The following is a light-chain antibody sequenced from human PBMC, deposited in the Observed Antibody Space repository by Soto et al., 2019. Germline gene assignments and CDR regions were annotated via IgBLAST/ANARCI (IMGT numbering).Light chain of an antibody. CDR2: GAS. V-gene: IGKV3-20*01. CDR3: QQYSSSPWT. CDR1: QSVSSSY. J-gene: IGKJ1*01. Sequence: EIVLTQSPGTLSLSPGERAALSCSASQSVSSSYLAWYRQKPGQAPRLLIYGASSRATGIPDRFSGSGSGTDFTLTISRLEPEDFALYYCQQYSSSPWTFGQGTKVEI.